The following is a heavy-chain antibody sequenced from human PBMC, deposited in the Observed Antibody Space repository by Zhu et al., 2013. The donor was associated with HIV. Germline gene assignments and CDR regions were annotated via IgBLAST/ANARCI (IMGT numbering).Heavy chain of an antibody. CDR3: ARDPLTGTDIKGAYYYYYYGMDV. CDR1: GGTFSSYA. V-gene: IGHV1-69*01. D-gene: IGHD1-20*01. Sequence: QVQLVQSGAEVKKPGSSVKVSCKASGGTFSSYAISWVRQAPGQGLEWMGGIIPIFGTANYAQKFQGRVRITADESTSTAYMELSSLRSEDTAVYYCARDPLTGTDIKGAYYYYYYGMDVWGQGTTVTVSS. J-gene: IGHJ6*02. CDR2: IIPIFGTA.